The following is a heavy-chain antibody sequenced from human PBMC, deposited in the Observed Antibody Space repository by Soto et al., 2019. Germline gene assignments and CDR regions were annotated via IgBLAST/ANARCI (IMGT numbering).Heavy chain of an antibody. D-gene: IGHD2-2*01. CDR2: ISAYNGNT. J-gene: IGHJ4*02. CDR3: ARVAHQLAQVHIDY. V-gene: IGHV1-18*01. CDR1: GYTFTSYG. Sequence: ASVKVSCKAAGYTFTSYGISWVRQAPGQGLEWMGWISAYNGNTNYAQKFQGRVTLTTDTSTSTAYMELRSLTSDDTAVYSCARVAHQLAQVHIDYWGQGTLVTVSS.